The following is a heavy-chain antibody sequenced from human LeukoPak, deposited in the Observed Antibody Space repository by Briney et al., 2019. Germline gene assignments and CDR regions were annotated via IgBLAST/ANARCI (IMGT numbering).Heavy chain of an antibody. J-gene: IGHJ5*02. V-gene: IGHV4-30-4*01. CDR2: IYYSGST. CDR3: ASTVEMANDYNWFDP. CDR1: GGSISSGDYY. Sequence: SQTLSLTSTVSGGSISSGDYYWSWIRQPPGKGLEWLGYIYYSGSTYYNPSLKSRVTISVDTSKNQFSLKLSSVTAADTAVYYCASTVEMANDYNWFDPWGQGTLVTVSS. D-gene: IGHD5-24*01.